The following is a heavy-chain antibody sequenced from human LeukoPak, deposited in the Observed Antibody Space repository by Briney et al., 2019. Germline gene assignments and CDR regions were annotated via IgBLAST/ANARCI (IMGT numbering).Heavy chain of an antibody. CDR2: IYHSGST. D-gene: IGHD3-22*01. Sequence: PSQTLSLTCAVSGGSISSGGYSWSSIRQPPGKGLEWIGYIYHSGSTYYNPSLKSRVTISVDRSKNQFSLKLSSVTAADTAVYYCARCALDYYYDSSGYFDYWGQGTLVTVSS. CDR3: ARCALDYYYDSSGYFDY. CDR1: GGSISSGGYS. J-gene: IGHJ4*02. V-gene: IGHV4-30-2*01.